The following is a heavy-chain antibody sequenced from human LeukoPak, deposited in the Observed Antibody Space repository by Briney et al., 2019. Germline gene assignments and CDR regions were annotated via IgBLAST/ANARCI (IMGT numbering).Heavy chain of an antibody. V-gene: IGHV3-30*03. Sequence: GGSLRLSCAASGFTFSSYGMHWVRQAPGKGLEWVAVISYDGSNKYYADSVKGRFTISRDNAKNSLYLQMNSLRAEDTAVYYCARDLRYYDSSGYYPWRAFDIWGQGTMVTVSS. CDR1: GFTFSSYG. CDR3: ARDLRYYDSSGYYPWRAFDI. D-gene: IGHD3-22*01. J-gene: IGHJ3*02. CDR2: ISYDGSNK.